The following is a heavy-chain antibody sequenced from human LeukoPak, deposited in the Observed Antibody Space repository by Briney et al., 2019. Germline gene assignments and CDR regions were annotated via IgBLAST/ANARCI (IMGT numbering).Heavy chain of an antibody. J-gene: IGHJ6*03. CDR2: INPNSGGT. D-gene: IGHD2-2*01. Sequence: GASVKVSCKASGYTFTGYYMHWVRQARGQGLEWMGWINPNSGGTNYAQKFQGRVTMTRDTSISTAYMELSRLRSDDTAVYYCARDLCSSTSCVGYMDVWGKGTTVTVSS. CDR3: ARDLCSSTSCVGYMDV. CDR1: GYTFTGYY. V-gene: IGHV1-2*02.